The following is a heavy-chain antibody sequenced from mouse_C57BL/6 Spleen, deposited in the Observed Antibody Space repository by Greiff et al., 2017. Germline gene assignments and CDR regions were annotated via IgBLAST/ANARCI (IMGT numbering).Heavy chain of an antibody. J-gene: IGHJ2*01. CDR2: IYPGDGDT. Sequence: VQLQQSGAELVKPGASVKISCKASGYAFSSYWMNWVKQRPGKGLEWIGQIYPGDGDTNYNGKFKGKATLTADKSSSTAYMQLSSLTSEGSAVYFCARGGRERYYFDYWGQGTTLTVSS. D-gene: IGHD3-3*01. CDR1: GYAFSSYW. CDR3: ARGGRERYYFDY. V-gene: IGHV1-80*01.